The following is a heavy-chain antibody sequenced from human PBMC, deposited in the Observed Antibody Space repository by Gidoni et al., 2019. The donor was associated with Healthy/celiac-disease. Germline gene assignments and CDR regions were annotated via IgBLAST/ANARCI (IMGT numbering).Heavy chain of an antibody. CDR1: GGSISSSSYY. CDR3: ARARASMDV. J-gene: IGHJ6*02. Sequence: QLQLQESGPGMVKPAETQSLTCTVPGGSISSSSYYWGWIRQPPGKGLEWIGSIYYSGITYYNPSLKSRVTISVDTSKNQFSLKLSSVTAADTAVYYCARARASMDVWGQGTTVTVSS. CDR2: IYYSGIT. V-gene: IGHV4-39*01.